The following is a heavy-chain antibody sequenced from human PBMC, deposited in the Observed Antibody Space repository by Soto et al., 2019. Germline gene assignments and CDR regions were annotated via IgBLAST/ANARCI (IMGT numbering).Heavy chain of an antibody. CDR3: APGDLTAGQLFFAS. V-gene: IGHV4-31*03. Sequence: QVQLQESGPGLVKPSQTLSLTCTVSGGSINSANYYCNWIRQHPGGGLEWIGYNQYTGNPFYNPSLKSRVTISVDTSKNQFSLNLNSMTAADTAVYYWAPGDLTAGQLFFASCGQGTLVTVSS. CDR2: NQYTGNP. D-gene: IGHD1-20*01. J-gene: IGHJ4*02. CDR1: GGSINSANYY.